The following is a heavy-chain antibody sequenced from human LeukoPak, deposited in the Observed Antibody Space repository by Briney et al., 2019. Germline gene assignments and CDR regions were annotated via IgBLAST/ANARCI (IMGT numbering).Heavy chain of an antibody. Sequence: SGPTLFQPTQTLMLTCTFSGFSLPTRGGGVGWIRQPPGKAPEWLTRSHWDSDKRYRPSLRNTLNINKDTSKDQVVLTMTNMDPVDTATYYCAHSAGYSSDYYDYWGQGILVTVSS. V-gene: IGHV2-5*02. CDR2: SHWDSDK. D-gene: IGHD6-25*01. CDR1: GFSLPTRGGG. J-gene: IGHJ4*02. CDR3: AHSAGYSSDYYDY.